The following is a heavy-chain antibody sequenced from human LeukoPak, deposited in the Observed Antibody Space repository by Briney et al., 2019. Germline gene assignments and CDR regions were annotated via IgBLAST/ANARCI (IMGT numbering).Heavy chain of an antibody. CDR2: ISSGSSFK. CDR1: GFAFSSYS. J-gene: IGHJ3*02. V-gene: IGHV3-21*01. Sequence: GGSLRLSCAASGFAFSSYSMNWVRQAPGKGLEWVSSISSGSSFKYYADSVKGRFTLSRDNAKNSLYLQMNSLRVEDTAVYYCARGRSGGLVDAFDIWGQGTMVTVSS. D-gene: IGHD3-16*01. CDR3: ARGRSGGLVDAFDI.